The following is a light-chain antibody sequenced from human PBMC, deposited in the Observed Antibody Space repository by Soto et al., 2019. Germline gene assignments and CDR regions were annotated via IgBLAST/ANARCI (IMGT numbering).Light chain of an antibody. CDR2: LNSDGSH. Sequence: QSVLTQSPSASASLGASVKLTCTLTSGHSSYAIAWHQQQPEKGPRYLMKLNSDGSHNKGDGIPDRFSGSSSGAERYLTISSLQSEDEAIYYCQTWDTGTWVFGGGTQLPVL. CDR3: QTWDTGTWV. J-gene: IGLJ3*02. CDR1: SGHSSYA. V-gene: IGLV4-69*01.